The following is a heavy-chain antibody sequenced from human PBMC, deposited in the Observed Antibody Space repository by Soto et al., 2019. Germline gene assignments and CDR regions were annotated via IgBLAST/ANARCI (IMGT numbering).Heavy chain of an antibody. CDR2: ISYDGSNN. V-gene: IGHV3-30*18. D-gene: IGHD4-17*01. CDR3: AKDTLRQTVTTLDY. J-gene: IGHJ4*02. Sequence: QVQLVESGGGVVQPGRSLRLSCAASGFTFSSYGMHWVRQAPGKGLEWVAVISYDGSNNYYADSVKGRFTISRDNSKNTLYRQMNRLRAEDTAVYYCAKDTLRQTVTTLDYWGQGTLVTVSS. CDR1: GFTFSSYG.